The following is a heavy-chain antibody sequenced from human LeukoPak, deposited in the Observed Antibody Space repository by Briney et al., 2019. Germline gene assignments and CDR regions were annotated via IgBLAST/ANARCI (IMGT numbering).Heavy chain of an antibody. CDR1: GLTFNNYA. Sequence: GSLRLSCAASGLTFNNYALTWIRQAPGKGLEWVSSISGRGGNTYYADSVKGRFTISRDDSKNTLFLQMNSLRAEDTAVYYCATGYSDSLRSPLDSWDQGTLVTVSS. CDR2: ISGRGGNT. V-gene: IGHV3-23*01. CDR3: ATGYSDSLRSPLDS. D-gene: IGHD3-22*01. J-gene: IGHJ5*01.